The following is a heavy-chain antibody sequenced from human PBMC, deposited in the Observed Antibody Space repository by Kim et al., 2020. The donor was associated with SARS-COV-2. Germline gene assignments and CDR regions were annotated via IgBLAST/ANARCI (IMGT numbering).Heavy chain of an antibody. CDR1: GFTFRNHA. V-gene: IGHV3-23*01. D-gene: IGHD1-26*01. J-gene: IGHJ4*02. CDR2: ISGSGGTT. CDR3: AKDRWEVTPGLIDS. Sequence: GGSLRLSCAASGFTFRNHAMTWVRQAAGKGLEWPAAISGSGGTTYYSESVRGRFTISRDNSKNTLYLQINSLRDEDTAVYYCAKDRWEVTPGLIDSWGRGTQVTVSS.